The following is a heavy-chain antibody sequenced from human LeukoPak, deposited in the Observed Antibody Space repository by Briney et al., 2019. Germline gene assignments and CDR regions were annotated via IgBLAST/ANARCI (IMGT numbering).Heavy chain of an antibody. J-gene: IGHJ4*02. Sequence: PGGSLRLSCAASGFTFSSYGMHWVRQAPGKGLEWVAVVWYDGSNKYYADSVKGRFTISRDNSKNTLYLQMNSLRAEDTAVYYCARGVFAVAGINYFDYWGQGTLVTVSS. V-gene: IGHV3-33*01. D-gene: IGHD6-19*01. CDR2: VWYDGSNK. CDR1: GFTFSSYG. CDR3: ARGVFAVAGINYFDY.